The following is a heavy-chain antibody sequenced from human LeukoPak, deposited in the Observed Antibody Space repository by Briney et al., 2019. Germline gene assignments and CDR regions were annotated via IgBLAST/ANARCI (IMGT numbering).Heavy chain of an antibody. CDR3: ARQYSSSSKGDY. CDR2: ISSSSTI. Sequence: GGSLRLSCAASGFTFSSYSMNWARQAPGKGLEWVSYISSSSTIYYADSVKGRFTISRDNAKNSLYLQMNSLRDEDTAVYYCARQYSSSSKGDYWGQGTLVTVSS. D-gene: IGHD6-6*01. CDR1: GFTFSSYS. V-gene: IGHV3-48*02. J-gene: IGHJ4*02.